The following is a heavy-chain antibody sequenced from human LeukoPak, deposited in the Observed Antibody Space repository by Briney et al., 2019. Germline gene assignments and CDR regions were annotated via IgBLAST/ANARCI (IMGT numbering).Heavy chain of an antibody. Sequence: SETLSLTCAVYGGSFSGYYWSWIRQPPGKGLEWIGEINHSGSTNCNPSLKSRVTISVDTSKNQFSLKLSSVTAADTAVYYCARFSRYSSGWNFDYWGQGTLVTVSS. J-gene: IGHJ4*02. D-gene: IGHD6-19*01. CDR3: ARFSRYSSGWNFDY. CDR1: GGSFSGYY. V-gene: IGHV4-34*01. CDR2: INHSGST.